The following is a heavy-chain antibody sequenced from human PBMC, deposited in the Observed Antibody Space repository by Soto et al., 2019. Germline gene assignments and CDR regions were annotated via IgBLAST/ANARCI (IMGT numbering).Heavy chain of an antibody. Sequence: ASVKVSCKASGYTFTSYAMHWVRQAPGQRLEWMGWINAGNGNTKYSQKSQGRATITRDTSASTAYMELSSLRSEDTAVYYCARDGIAVAGTQGYYYYGMDVWGQGTTVTVSS. V-gene: IGHV1-3*01. CDR3: ARDGIAVAGTQGYYYYGMDV. J-gene: IGHJ6*02. D-gene: IGHD6-19*01. CDR2: INAGNGNT. CDR1: GYTFTSYA.